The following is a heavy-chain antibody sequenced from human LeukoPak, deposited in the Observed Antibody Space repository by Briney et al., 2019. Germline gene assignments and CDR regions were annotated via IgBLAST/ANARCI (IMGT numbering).Heavy chain of an antibody. V-gene: IGHV3-23*01. CDR1: GFTFSSYW. J-gene: IGHJ4*02. CDR3: ARGDGYMVASYYFDY. Sequence: GGSLRLSCAASGFTFSSYWMHWVRQAPGKGLEWVSGISGGGDNTYYADSVKGRFTISRDNSKNTVYLQMNTLRADDTAIYYCARGDGYMVASYYFDYWGQGTLVTVSS. D-gene: IGHD5-24*01. CDR2: ISGGGDNT.